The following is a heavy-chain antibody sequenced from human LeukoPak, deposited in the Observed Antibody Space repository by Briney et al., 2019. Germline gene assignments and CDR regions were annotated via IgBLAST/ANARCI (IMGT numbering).Heavy chain of an antibody. CDR3: AQGFSSGWYPY. CDR2: ISVNGETT. V-gene: IGHV3-23*01. D-gene: IGHD6-19*01. Sequence: GGSLRLPCAVSGFSVSSFGMSWVRQAPGKGLEWISAISVNGETTWYADSVRGRFIISRDNSKNTLYLQLSSLRAEDTAVYYCAQGFSSGWYPYWGQGSLVSVSS. CDR1: GFSVSSFG. J-gene: IGHJ4*02.